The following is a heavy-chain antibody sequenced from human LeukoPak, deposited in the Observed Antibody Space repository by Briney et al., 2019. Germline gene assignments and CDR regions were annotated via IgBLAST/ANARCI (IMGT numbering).Heavy chain of an antibody. CDR3: ARARKYSGSYFINP. CDR1: GFTFSSYS. D-gene: IGHD1-26*01. Sequence: PGGSLRLSCAASGFTFSSYSMNWVRQAPGKGLEWVSSISSSSSYIYYADSVKGQFTISRDNAKNSLYLQMNSLRAEDTAVYYCARARKYSGSYFINPWGQGTLVTVSS. V-gene: IGHV3-21*01. CDR2: ISSSSSYI. J-gene: IGHJ5*02.